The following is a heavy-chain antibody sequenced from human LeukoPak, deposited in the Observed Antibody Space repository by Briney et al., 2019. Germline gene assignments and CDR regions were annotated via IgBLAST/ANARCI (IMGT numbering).Heavy chain of an antibody. CDR3: AREGRSSTPGY. D-gene: IGHD2-15*01. CDR1: GGSISNSY. Sequence: SETLSLTCTVSGGSISNSYWCWVRQPAGKGLECIGRISASGNTDYNPSLNGRVTLFLDTSNNQFSLRLTSVTAADTAVYYCAREGRSSTPGYWGQGTLVTVSS. J-gene: IGHJ4*02. V-gene: IGHV4-4*07. CDR2: ISASGNT.